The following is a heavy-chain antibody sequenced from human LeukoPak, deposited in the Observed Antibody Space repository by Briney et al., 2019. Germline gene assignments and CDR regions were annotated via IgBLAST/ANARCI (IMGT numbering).Heavy chain of an antibody. J-gene: IGHJ4*02. CDR3: ARVDGDGYNIPDY. CDR1: GGSFSGYY. V-gene: IGHV4-34*01. D-gene: IGHD5-24*01. CDR2: INHSGNT. Sequence: PSETLSLTCAVYGGSFSGYYWSWIRQPPGKGLEWIGEINHSGNTNYNPSLKSRVTISVDTSKNQFSLKLSSVTAADTAVYYCARVDGDGYNIPDYWGQGTLVTVSS.